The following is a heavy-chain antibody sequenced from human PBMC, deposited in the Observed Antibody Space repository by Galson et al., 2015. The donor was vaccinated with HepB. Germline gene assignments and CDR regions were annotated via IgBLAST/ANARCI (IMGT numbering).Heavy chain of an antibody. D-gene: IGHD5-18*01. CDR2: INPNSGGT. CDR3: ARDSGYTYDKILLYGMDP. J-gene: IGHJ6*02. CDR1: GYTFTGYY. V-gene: IGHV1-2*02. Sequence: SVKVSCKASGYTFTGYYIHWVRQAPGQGLEWMGWINPNSGGTNYAQKFQGRVTMTRDTSISTAYIELSRLRSDDTAVYYCARDSGYTYDKILLYGMDPWGQGTTLTVSS.